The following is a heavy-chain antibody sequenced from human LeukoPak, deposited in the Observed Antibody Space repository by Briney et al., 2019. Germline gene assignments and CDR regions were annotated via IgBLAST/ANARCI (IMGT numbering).Heavy chain of an antibody. CDR3: AREDRSLIDAFDI. CDR1: GGTFSSYA. V-gene: IGHV1-69*05. J-gene: IGHJ3*02. D-gene: IGHD1-26*01. CDR2: IIPIFGTA. Sequence: GASVKVSCKASGGTFSSYAISWVRQAPGQGLEWMGGIIPIFGTANYAQKFQGRVTITTDESTSTAYMELSSLRSEDTAVYYCAREDRSLIDAFDIWGQGTMVTVSS.